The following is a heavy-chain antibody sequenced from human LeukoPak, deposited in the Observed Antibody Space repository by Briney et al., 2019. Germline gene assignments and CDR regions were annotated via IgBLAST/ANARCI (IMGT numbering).Heavy chain of an antibody. CDR1: GFTFSSYG. J-gene: IGHJ4*02. V-gene: IGHV3-23*01. Sequence: GGSLRLSCAASGFTFSSYGMSWVRQAPGKGLEWVSAISGSGGSTYYADSVKGRFTISRDNSKNTLYLQMNSLRAEDTAVYYCAKDLDYDFWSGYYRRPTPSFDYWGQGTLVTVSS. CDR3: AKDLDYDFWSGYYRRPTPSFDY. D-gene: IGHD3-3*01. CDR2: ISGSGGST.